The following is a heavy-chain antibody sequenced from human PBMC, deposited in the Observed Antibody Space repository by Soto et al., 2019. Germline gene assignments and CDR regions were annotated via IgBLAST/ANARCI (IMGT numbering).Heavy chain of an antibody. J-gene: IGHJ5*02. CDR2: INPSGGST. Sequence: AASVKVSCEASGYTFTSYYMHWVRQAPRQGLEWMGIINPSGGSTSYAQKFQGRVTMTRDTSTSTVYMELSSLRSEDTAVYYCARDDAIFGVVRNWFDPWGQGTLVTVSS. CDR3: ARDDAIFGVVRNWFDP. CDR1: GYTFTSYY. D-gene: IGHD3-3*01. V-gene: IGHV1-46*01.